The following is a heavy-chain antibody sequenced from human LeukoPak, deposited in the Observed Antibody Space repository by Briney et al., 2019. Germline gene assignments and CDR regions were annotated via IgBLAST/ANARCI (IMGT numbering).Heavy chain of an antibody. CDR2: IYYSGST. CDR1: GGSISSYY. V-gene: IGHV4-59*01. CDR3: ASFNYYDSSGHYRDY. D-gene: IGHD3-22*01. Sequence: SETLSLTCTVSGGSISSYYWSWIRQPPGKGLEWIGYIYYSGSTNYNPSLKSRVTISVDTSKDQFSLKLSSVTAADTAVYYCASFNYYDSSGHYRDYWGQGTLVTVSS. J-gene: IGHJ4*02.